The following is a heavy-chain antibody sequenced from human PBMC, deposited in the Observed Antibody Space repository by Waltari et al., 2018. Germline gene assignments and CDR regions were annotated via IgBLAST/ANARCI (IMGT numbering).Heavy chain of an antibody. CDR1: GYTFTNYW. V-gene: IGHV5-51*01. CDR2: FHPGESYS. CDR3: AGPPAMTGASLDY. D-gene: IGHD1-26*01. Sequence: DVQLVQSGAEVKKPGESLTISCKTSGYTFTNYWIGWVRQVPGEGLEWMGTFHPGESYSRLCPSLQSQVTISVHNPISTGHLQGNSLKPSDPAVYYFAGPPAMTGASLDYWGQGTLVNVSS. J-gene: IGHJ4*02.